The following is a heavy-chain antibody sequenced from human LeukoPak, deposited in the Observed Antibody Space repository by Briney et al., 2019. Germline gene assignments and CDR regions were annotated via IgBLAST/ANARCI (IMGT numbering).Heavy chain of an antibody. CDR3: AKSNQEDLWFGEFDY. D-gene: IGHD3-10*01. CDR2: ISWNSGSI. V-gene: IGHV3-9*01. J-gene: IGHJ4*02. CDR1: GFTFDDYA. Sequence: PGRSLRLSCAASGFTFDDYAMHWVRQAPGKGLEWVSGISWNSGSIGYVDSVKGRFTISRDNAKNSLYLQMNSLRAEDTALYYCAKSNQEDLWFGEFDYWGQGTLVTVSS.